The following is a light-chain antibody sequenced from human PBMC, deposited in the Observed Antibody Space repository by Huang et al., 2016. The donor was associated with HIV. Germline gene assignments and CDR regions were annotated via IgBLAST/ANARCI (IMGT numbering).Light chain of an antibody. CDR3: QHYYNYPLI. CDR2: GAS. Sequence: IRMTQSPSSLSASTGDRVTIYTYLAWYQQRPGSAPKLLIYGASTLQTDVPSRFSGNGSGTDFTLNINCLQSEDVAIYYCQHYYNYPLIFGPGTRVD. J-gene: IGKJ3*01. V-gene: IGKV1-8*01. CDR1: TY.